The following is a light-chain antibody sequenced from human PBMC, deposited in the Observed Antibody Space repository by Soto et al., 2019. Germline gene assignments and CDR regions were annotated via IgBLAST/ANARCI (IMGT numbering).Light chain of an antibody. CDR3: SSYTSSSNVT. Sequence: QSALTQPASVSGSPGQSITISCTGTSSDIGGYKYVSWYQQHPGKAPKLIIYDVSNRLSGVSNRFSGSKSGNTASLTISGLQAEDEADYHCSSYTSSSNVTFGGGTKLTVL. J-gene: IGLJ2*01. V-gene: IGLV2-14*01. CDR2: DVS. CDR1: SSDIGGYKY.